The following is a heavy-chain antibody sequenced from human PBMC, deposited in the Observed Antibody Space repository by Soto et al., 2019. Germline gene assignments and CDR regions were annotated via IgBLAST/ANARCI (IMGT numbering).Heavy chain of an antibody. CDR2: ISAYNGHT. V-gene: IGHV1-18*01. CDR3: ARGGTTIDY. J-gene: IGHJ4*02. D-gene: IGHD4-17*01. Sequence: QVQLVQSGAEVKKPGALVKVSCKTSGYTFTNFGLSWVRQAPGQGLEWMGWISAYNGHTNYAQNFQGRVTRTTDTSTSTAYMALRSLRSDDTAVYYCARGGTTIDYWGQGTLVTVSS. CDR1: GYTFTNFG.